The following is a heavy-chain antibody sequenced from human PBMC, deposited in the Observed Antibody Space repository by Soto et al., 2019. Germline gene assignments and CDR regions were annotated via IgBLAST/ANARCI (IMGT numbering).Heavy chain of an antibody. CDR3: ATKEGGGGGRWLQPLDY. CDR1: GSTFTNYA. D-gene: IGHD3-16*01. J-gene: IGHJ4*02. CDR2: ITGSGDST. Sequence: EVQLLESGGTLVQPGGSLRLSCAASGSTFTNYAMNWVRQVPGKGLEWVSGITGSGDSTYYADSVKGRFTVSRDNSKNTLYLQMNTLTADDTALYYCATKEGGGGGRWLQPLDYWGQGTLVTVSS. V-gene: IGHV3-23*01.